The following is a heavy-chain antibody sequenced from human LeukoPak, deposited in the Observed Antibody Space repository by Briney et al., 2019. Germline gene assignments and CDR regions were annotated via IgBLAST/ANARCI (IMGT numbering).Heavy chain of an antibody. D-gene: IGHD6-19*01. V-gene: IGHV4-59*01. CDR3: ARSAGSGWYGIDS. J-gene: IGHJ4*02. CDR2: VYYTGNT. Sequence: SETLSLTCTVSGGSITNYYWSWIRQPPGKGLEWIGYVYYTGNTNYNPSLKSRVTISLDTSKNQFSLKLTSVTAADTAMHYCARSAGSGWYGIDSWGQGTLVTVSS. CDR1: GGSITNYY.